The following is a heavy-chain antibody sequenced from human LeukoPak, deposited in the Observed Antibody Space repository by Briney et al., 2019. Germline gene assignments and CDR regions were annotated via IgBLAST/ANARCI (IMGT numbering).Heavy chain of an antibody. V-gene: IGHV3-30*19. CDR3: ARDPGRSDYYYYMDV. CDR2: IYPDGINK. J-gene: IGHJ6*03. CDR1: GFTFTTYG. Sequence: GGSLRLSCAASGFTFTTYGMHWVRQAPGKGLEWVACIYPDGINKDYADSVKGRFIISRDNSKNTLYLQMNSLRAEDTAVYYCARDPGRSDYYYYMDVWGKGTTVTVSS.